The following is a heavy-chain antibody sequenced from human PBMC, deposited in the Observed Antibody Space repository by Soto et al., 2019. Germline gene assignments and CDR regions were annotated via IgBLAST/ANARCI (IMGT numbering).Heavy chain of an antibody. CDR2: INHSGST. V-gene: IGHV4-34*01. CDR1: GGSFSGCY. CDR3: ARGRPRIYSIAAAGKKWFDP. D-gene: IGHD6-13*01. J-gene: IGHJ5*02. Sequence: SETLCLTCAVSGGSFSGCYWSWIRQPPGKGLEWIGEINHSGSTNYNPSLKSRVTISVDTSKNQFSLKLSSVTAADTAVYYCARGRPRIYSIAAAGKKWFDPWGQGTLVTV.